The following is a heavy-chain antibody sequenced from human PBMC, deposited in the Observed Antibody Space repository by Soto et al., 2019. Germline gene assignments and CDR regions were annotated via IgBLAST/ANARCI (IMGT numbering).Heavy chain of an antibody. V-gene: IGHV4-30-4*01. CDR3: ARDTAAKYYDGRTYYPHFDP. J-gene: IGHJ5*02. CDR1: GDSINTDCY. Sequence: SETLSLTCSVDGDSINTDCYWRWIRQPPGKGLEWCGLSHYPGGTSVSASLKSRLSLSVYTSKNQFSLRLRSVTAADTAVYYCARDTAAKYYDGRTYYPHFDPWGKGILVT. CDR2: SHYPGGT. D-gene: IGHD3-22*01.